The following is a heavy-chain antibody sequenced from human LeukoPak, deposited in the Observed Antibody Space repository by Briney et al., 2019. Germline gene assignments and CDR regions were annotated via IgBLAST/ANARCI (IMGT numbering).Heavy chain of an antibody. Sequence: PSETLSLTCAVYGGSFSGYYWSWIRQPPGKGLEWIGEINHSGSTNYNPSLKSRVTISVDTSKNQFSLKLSSVTAADTAVYYCARKYYDILTGYYWFDYWGQGTLVTVSS. CDR3: ARKYYDILTGYYWFDY. CDR1: GGSFSGYY. CDR2: INHSGST. J-gene: IGHJ4*02. V-gene: IGHV4-34*09. D-gene: IGHD3-9*01.